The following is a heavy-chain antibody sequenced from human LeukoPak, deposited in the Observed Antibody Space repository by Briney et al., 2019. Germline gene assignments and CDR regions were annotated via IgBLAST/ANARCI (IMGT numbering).Heavy chain of an antibody. V-gene: IGHV3-66*02. D-gene: IGHD3-22*01. CDR2: IYSGGST. Sequence: AGGSLRLSCAASGFTVSSNYMSWVRQAPGKGLEWVSVIYSGGSTYYADSVKGRFTISRDNSKNTLYLQMNSLRAEDTAVYYCARGSLRGDSSGYPLYYFDYRGQGTLVTVSS. J-gene: IGHJ4*02. CDR3: ARGSLRGDSSGYPLYYFDY. CDR1: GFTVSSNY.